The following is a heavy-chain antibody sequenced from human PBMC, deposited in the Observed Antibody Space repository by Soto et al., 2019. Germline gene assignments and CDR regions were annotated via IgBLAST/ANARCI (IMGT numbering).Heavy chain of an antibody. J-gene: IGHJ4*01. CDR1: GGSFSGYY. CDR3: GRGRYDFWSGYYTGLGPYYFDY. Sequence: SETLSLTCAVYGGSFSGYYWSWIRQPPGKGLEWIGEINHSGSTNYNPSLKSRVTISVDTSKNQFSLKLSSVTAADTAVYYCGRGRYDFWSGYYTGLGPYYFDYWGHGTLVTVSS. V-gene: IGHV4-34*01. CDR2: INHSGST. D-gene: IGHD3-3*01.